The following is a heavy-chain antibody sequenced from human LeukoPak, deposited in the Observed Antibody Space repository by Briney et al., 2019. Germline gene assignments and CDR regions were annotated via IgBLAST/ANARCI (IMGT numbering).Heavy chain of an antibody. Sequence: GGSLRLSCVASGFTFDDYGMSWVRQAPGKGLEWVSGITWDGGSIGYADSVKGRFTISRDNSNNMVYLQMNGLRAEDTAVYYCAKDFGIQLWSTRGVFDIWGQGTMVTVSS. CDR1: GFTFDDYG. CDR3: AKDFGIQLWSTRGVFDI. CDR2: ITWDGGSI. D-gene: IGHD5-18*01. V-gene: IGHV3-20*04. J-gene: IGHJ3*02.